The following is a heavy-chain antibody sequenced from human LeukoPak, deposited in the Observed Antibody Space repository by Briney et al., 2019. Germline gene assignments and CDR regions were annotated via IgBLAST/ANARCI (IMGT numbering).Heavy chain of an antibody. CDR1: GGSISSSSDY. CDR3: ARCREHLRRMRGHVEYYFDY. D-gene: IGHD1-1*01. CDR2: IYYSGST. J-gene: IGHJ4*02. V-gene: IGHV4-39*01. Sequence: SETLSLTCTVSGGSISSSSDYWGWIRQPPGKGLEWIGSIYYSGSTFYTPSRKSRVTISVDTSKNQFSLKLSSVTAADTAVYYCARCREHLRRMRGHVEYYFDYWGQGALVTVSS.